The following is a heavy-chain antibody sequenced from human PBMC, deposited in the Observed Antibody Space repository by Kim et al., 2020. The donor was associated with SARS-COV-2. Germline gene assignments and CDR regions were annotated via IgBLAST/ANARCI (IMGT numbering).Heavy chain of an antibody. V-gene: IGHV1-58*01. CDR2: IVVGSGNT. CDR3: AADLVSRGFYYYYGMDG. J-gene: IGHJ6*01. D-gene: IGHD2-15*01. Sequence: SVKVSCKASGFTFTSSAVQWVRQARGQRFEWIGWIVVGSGNTNYAHKFQERVTITRDMSTSTAYMELSSLSSDDTAVSYFAADLVSRGFYYYYGMDGWG. CDR1: GFTFTSSA.